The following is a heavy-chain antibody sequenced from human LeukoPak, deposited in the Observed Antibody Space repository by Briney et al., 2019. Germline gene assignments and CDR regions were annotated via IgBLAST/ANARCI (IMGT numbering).Heavy chain of an antibody. V-gene: IGHV3-7*03. CDR1: GLTFSGYD. J-gene: IGHJ3*02. Sequence: GGSLRLSCAASGLTFSGYDMHWVRQAPGKGLEWVANIKQDGSEKYYVDSVKGRFSISRDNARNSLHLQMNSLRAEDTAVYYCARDCGILRIDCGDSLDIWGQGTMVTVSS. CDR3: ARDCGILRIDCGDSLDI. CDR2: IKQDGSEK. D-gene: IGHD2-21*01.